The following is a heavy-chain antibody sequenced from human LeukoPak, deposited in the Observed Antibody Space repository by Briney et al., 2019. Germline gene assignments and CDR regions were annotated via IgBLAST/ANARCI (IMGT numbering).Heavy chain of an antibody. D-gene: IGHD6-19*01. Sequence: ASVKVSCKASGYTFTGYYIHWVRQAPGQGLEWMGWINPNSGGTNYAQKFQGRVTMTRDTSISTAYMELSRLRSDDTAVYYCARIYSSGWLPRPDFDYMDVWGKGTTVTVSS. CDR1: GYTFTGYY. J-gene: IGHJ6*03. V-gene: IGHV1-2*02. CDR3: ARIYSSGWLPRPDFDYMDV. CDR2: INPNSGGT.